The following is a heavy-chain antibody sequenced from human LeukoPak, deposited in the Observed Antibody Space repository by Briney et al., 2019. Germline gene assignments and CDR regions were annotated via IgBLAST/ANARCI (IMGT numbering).Heavy chain of an antibody. CDR2: ISWNSGSI. CDR1: GFTFDDYA. J-gene: IGHJ4*02. Sequence: GGSLRLSCAASGFTFDDYAMHWVRQAPGKGLEWVSGISWNSGSIGYADSVKGRFTISRDNAKNSLYLQMNSLRAEDTALYYCAKVGEDHYNWKSCGMDYWGQGTLVTVSS. D-gene: IGHD1-1*01. V-gene: IGHV3-9*01. CDR3: AKVGEDHYNWKSCGMDY.